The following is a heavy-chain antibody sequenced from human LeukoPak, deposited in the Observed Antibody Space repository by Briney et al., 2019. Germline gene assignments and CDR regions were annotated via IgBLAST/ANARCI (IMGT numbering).Heavy chain of an antibody. Sequence: GGSLRLSCAASGFTFSSYSMNWVRQAPGKGLEWVSSISSSSSYIYYADSVKGRFIMSRDNTKNSFYLQMSSLRVEDTAVYYCARGRDVDAWGQGTLVTVSS. CDR2: ISSSSSYI. D-gene: IGHD2-21*01. CDR1: GFTFSSYS. J-gene: IGHJ4*02. V-gene: IGHV3-21*04. CDR3: ARGRDVDA.